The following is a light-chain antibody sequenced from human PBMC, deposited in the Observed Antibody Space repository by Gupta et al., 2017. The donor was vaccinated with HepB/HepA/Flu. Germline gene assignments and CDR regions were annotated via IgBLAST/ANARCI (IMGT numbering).Light chain of an antibody. J-gene: IGLJ2*01. Sequence: QSALTQPASVSGSPGQSITISCTGTSCDVGGYNYVSWYQQHPGKAPKLMIYDVSNRHSGVANRFSGSKSGNTASRTISGLQAEDEADYYCSSYTSSSTPHVVFGGGTKLTVL. V-gene: IGLV2-14*03. CDR1: SCDVGGYNY. CDR2: DVS. CDR3: SSYTSSSTPHVV.